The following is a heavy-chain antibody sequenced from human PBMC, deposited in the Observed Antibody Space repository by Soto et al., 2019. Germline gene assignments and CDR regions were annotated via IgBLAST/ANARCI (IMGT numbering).Heavy chain of an antibody. CDR2: MNPNSGNT. J-gene: IGHJ3*02. CDR3: ARGHSITIFGVVIYNAFDI. D-gene: IGHD3-3*01. CDR1: GYTFTRYD. V-gene: IGHV1-8*01. Sequence: ASVKVCCKASGYTFTRYDINWVRQATGQGLEWMGWMNPNSGNTGYAQKFQGRVTMTRNTSISTAYMELSSLGSEDTAVYYCARGHSITIFGVVIYNAFDIWG.